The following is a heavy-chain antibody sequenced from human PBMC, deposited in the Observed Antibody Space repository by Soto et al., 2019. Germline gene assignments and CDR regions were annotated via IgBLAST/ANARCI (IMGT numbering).Heavy chain of an antibody. Sequence: VASVKVSCKAAGYTFTGCYMHWVRQAPGQGLEWMGWINPNSGGTNYAQKFQGRVTMTRDTSISTAYMELSRLRSDDTAVYYCARGDSTDCYNGVCSFFYNHDMDVWGQGTTVTVSS. D-gene: IGHD2-8*01. CDR1: GYTFTGCY. CDR2: INPNSGGT. J-gene: IGHJ6*02. CDR3: ARGDSTDCYNGVCSFFYNHDMDV. V-gene: IGHV1-2*02.